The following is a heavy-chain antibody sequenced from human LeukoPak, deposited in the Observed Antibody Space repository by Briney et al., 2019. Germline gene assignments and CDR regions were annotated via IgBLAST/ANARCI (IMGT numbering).Heavy chain of an antibody. CDR2: ISTYNGNT. Sequence: GASVKVSCKASGYTFINYGISWVRQAPGQGLEWVGWISTYNGNTNYAQKFQGRVTMTTDTSTSTAYMELRSLRSDDTAVYYCTRGRGTGYCSGTSCYTEYMDVWGKGTTVTVSS. V-gene: IGHV1-18*01. CDR1: GYTFINYG. D-gene: IGHD2-2*02. CDR3: TRGRGTGYCSGTSCYTEYMDV. J-gene: IGHJ6*03.